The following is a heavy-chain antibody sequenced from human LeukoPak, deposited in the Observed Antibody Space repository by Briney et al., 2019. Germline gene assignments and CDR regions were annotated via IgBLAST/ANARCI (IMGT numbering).Heavy chain of an antibody. CDR2: ISGYNGNT. CDR1: GDTFTTYG. Sequence: ASVKVSCKASGDTFTTYGITWVRQAPGQGLEWMGWISGYNGNTEYTQKFQGRVAMTRDTSTSTAYMELRSLRSDDAAVYYCARGLSCSGNTCYAAHFDSWGQGTLVTVSS. J-gene: IGHJ4*02. D-gene: IGHD2-15*01. V-gene: IGHV1-18*01. CDR3: ARGLSCSGNTCYAAHFDS.